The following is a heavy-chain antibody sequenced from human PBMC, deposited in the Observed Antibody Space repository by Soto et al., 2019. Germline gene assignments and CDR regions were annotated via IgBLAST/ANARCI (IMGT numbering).Heavy chain of an antibody. CDR1: GFTFSSYA. CDR3: AKGLPERRSAYYRYSWFDP. V-gene: IGHV3-23*01. CDR2: ISGSGGST. D-gene: IGHD3-3*01. J-gene: IGHJ5*02. Sequence: EVQLLESGGGSVQPGKSLRLSRAASGFTFSSYAMSWVRQAPGKGLEWVSVISGSGGSTYYADSVKGRFTISRDNSKNTLYLQMNNLRAEDTAVYYCAKGLPERRSAYYRYSWFDPWGQGTLVTVSS.